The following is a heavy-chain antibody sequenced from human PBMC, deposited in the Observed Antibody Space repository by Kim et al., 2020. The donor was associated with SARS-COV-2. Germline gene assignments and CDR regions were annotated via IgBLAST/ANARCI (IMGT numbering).Heavy chain of an antibody. CDR3: ARGPTTLRNMVRGVITKLDY. J-gene: IGHJ4*02. CDR2: INHSGST. CDR1: GGSFSGYY. V-gene: IGHV4-34*01. D-gene: IGHD3-10*01. Sequence: SETLSLTCAVYGGSFSGYYWSWIRQPPGKGLEWIGEINHSGSTNYNPSLKSRVTISVDTSKNQFSLKLSSVTAADTAVYYCARGPTTLRNMVRGVITKLDYWGQGTLVTVSS.